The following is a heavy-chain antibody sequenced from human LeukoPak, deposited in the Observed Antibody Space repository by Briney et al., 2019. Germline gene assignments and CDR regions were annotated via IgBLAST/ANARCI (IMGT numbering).Heavy chain of an antibody. V-gene: IGHV3-33*08. J-gene: IGHJ2*01. Sequence: GGSLSLSCAASGFTFSSYAMTWVRQAPGKGLEWVAVIWYDGSNKYYADSVKGRFTISRDNSKNTLYLQMNSLRAEDTAVYYCARDYLNWYFDLWGRGTLVTVSS. CDR3: ARDYLNWYFDL. CDR2: IWYDGSNK. CDR1: GFTFSSYA.